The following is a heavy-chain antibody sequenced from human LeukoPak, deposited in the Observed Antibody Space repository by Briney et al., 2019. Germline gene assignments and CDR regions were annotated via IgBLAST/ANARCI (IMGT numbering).Heavy chain of an antibody. V-gene: IGHV3-23*01. D-gene: IGHD3-3*01. CDR1: GFTFNNYA. J-gene: IGHJ5*02. CDR2: IVSGGGRT. CDR3: AKSRLYDFWSGYSNWFDP. Sequence: PGGSLRLSCAASGFTFNNYAMSWVRQAPGKGLDWVSAIVSGGGRTYYADSVKGRFTISRDSSKDTLYLQMNSLRAEDTAVYYCAKSRLYDFWSGYSNWFDPWGQGTLVTVSS.